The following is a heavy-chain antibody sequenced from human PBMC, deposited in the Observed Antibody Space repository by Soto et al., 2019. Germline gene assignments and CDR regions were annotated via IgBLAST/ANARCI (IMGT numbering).Heavy chain of an antibody. CDR3: ARVRLSIAARPGLNYYYYYYGMDV. V-gene: IGHV1-69*13. Sequence: SVKVSCKASGGTFSSYAISWVRQAPGQGLEWMGGIIPIFGTANYAQKFQGRVTITADESTSTAYMELSSLRSEDTAVYYCARVRLSIAARPGLNYYYYYYGMDVWGQGTTVTVSS. CDR1: GGTFSSYA. D-gene: IGHD6-6*01. CDR2: IIPIFGTA. J-gene: IGHJ6*02.